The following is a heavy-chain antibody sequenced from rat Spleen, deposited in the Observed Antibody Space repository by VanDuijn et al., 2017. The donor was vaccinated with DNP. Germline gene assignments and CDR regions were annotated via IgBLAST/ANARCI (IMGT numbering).Heavy chain of an antibody. CDR1: GFTFNDYY. Sequence: EVQLVESGGGLVQPGRSLKFSCAASGFTFNDYYMAWVRQAPTKGLEWVATIIYDGSRTYYRDSVKGRFTISRDNAKSTLYLQMNSLRSEDTATYYCTRGPIYYDASYIPDYWGQGVMVTVSS. CDR3: TRGPIYYDASYIPDY. CDR2: IIYDGSRT. J-gene: IGHJ2*01. D-gene: IGHD1-2*01. V-gene: IGHV5-17*01.